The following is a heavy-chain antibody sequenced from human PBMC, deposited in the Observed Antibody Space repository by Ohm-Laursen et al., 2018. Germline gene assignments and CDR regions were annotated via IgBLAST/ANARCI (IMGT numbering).Heavy chain of an antibody. J-gene: IGHJ6*02. CDR3: ARDPATSPSPYYSNGLDV. D-gene: IGHD2-2*01. CDR2: IYYSGGT. V-gene: IGHV4-59*01. Sequence: TLSLTCTVSGGSIGSYFWSWIRQPPGKGLEWIGYIYYSGGTSYNSSFKSRVAISVDTSKNQFSLKLSSVTAADTAVYYCARDPATSPSPYYSNGLDVWGQGTTVTVSS. CDR1: GGSIGSYF.